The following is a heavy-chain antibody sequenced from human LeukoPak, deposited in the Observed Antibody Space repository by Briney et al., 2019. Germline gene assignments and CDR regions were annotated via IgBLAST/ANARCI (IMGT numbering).Heavy chain of an antibody. CDR3: AKEGRERTGYLNYYYYYGMDV. J-gene: IGHJ6*02. V-gene: IGHV3-48*04. CDR1: GFTFSSYS. Sequence: PGGSLRLSCAASGFTFSSYSMNWVRQAPGKGLEWVSYISSSSSTIYYADSVKGRFTISRDNAKNSLYLQMNSLRAEDTAVYYCAKEGRERTGYLNYYYYYGMDVWGQGTTVTVSS. CDR2: ISSSSSTI. D-gene: IGHD3/OR15-3a*01.